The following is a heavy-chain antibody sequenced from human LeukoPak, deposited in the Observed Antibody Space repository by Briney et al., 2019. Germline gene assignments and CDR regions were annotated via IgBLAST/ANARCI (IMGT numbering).Heavy chain of an antibody. CDR2: INHSGST. V-gene: IGHV4-34*01. Sequence: PSEILSLTCAVYGGSFSGYYWSWIRQPPGKGLEWIGEINHSGSTNYNPSLKSQVTISVDTSKNQFSLKLSSVTAADTAVYYCARGELFPDYWGQGTLVTVSS. J-gene: IGHJ4*02. CDR1: GGSFSGYY. D-gene: IGHD2-21*01. CDR3: ARGELFPDY.